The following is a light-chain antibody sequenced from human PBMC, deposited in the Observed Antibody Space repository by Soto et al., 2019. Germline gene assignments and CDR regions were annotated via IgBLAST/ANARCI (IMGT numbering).Light chain of an antibody. CDR3: SSYTSSSPYV. J-gene: IGLJ1*01. V-gene: IGLV2-14*01. CDR2: DVS. CDR1: SSDVGGYNY. Sequence: QSVLTQPASVSGSPGQSITISCTGTSSDVGGYNYVSWYQQHPGKAPKVMIYDVSNRPSGVSNRFSGSKSGNTASLTISGRQAEDEAYYYRSSYTSSSPYVCGTGTKVTVL.